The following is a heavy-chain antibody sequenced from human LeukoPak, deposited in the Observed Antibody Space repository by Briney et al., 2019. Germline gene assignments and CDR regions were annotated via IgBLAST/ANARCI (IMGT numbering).Heavy chain of an antibody. V-gene: IGHV4-4*07. CDR2: ISSSGRT. D-gene: IGHD2-15*01. CDR1: GGSISTDY. Sequence: SETLSLTCTVSGGSISTDYWSWIRQPAGQGLEWIGRISSSGRTNYNPALKSRVTMSVDTSKNQFSLKLICVTAADTAVYYCARVIVDDVWGKGTTVTVSS. CDR3: ARVIVDDV. J-gene: IGHJ6*04.